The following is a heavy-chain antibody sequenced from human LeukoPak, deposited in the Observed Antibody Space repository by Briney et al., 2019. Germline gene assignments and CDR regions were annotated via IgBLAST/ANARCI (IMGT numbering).Heavy chain of an antibody. V-gene: IGHV3-7*03. J-gene: IGHJ6*04. CDR3: ARLSKASAHLIVATIHYYYYGMDV. CDR2: IKEDGGDK. CDR1: GFAFSTYW. Sequence: GGSLRLSCTASGFAFSTYWMSWVRQAPGKGLEWVANIKEDGGDKYYVDSVKGRFTISRDNAKNSLYLLMNSLRAEDTAVYYCARLSKASAHLIVATIHYYYYGMDVWGKGTTVTVSS. D-gene: IGHD5-12*01.